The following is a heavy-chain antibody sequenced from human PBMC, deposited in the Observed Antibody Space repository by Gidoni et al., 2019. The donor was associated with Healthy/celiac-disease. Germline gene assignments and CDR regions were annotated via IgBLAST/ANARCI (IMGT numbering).Heavy chain of an antibody. Sequence: EVQLVESGGGLVQPGGSLRLSCAAPGFTFSSHWMHWVRQAPGKGRVWVSRINSDGSSTRYADSVKGRFTISRDNAKNTLYLQMNSLRAEDTAVYYCARATLGFDVGINHWGQGTMVTVSS. J-gene: IGHJ3*01. CDR3: ARATLGFDVGINH. CDR2: INSDGSST. D-gene: IGHD7-27*01. V-gene: IGHV3-74*01. CDR1: GFTFSSHW.